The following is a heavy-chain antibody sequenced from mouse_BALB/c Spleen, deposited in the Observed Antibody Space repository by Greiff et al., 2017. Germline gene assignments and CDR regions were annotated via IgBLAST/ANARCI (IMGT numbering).Heavy chain of an antibody. Sequence: VQLQQSGAELAKPGASVKMSCKASGYTFTSYWMHWVKQRPGQGLEWIGYINPSTGYTEYNQKFKDKATLTADKSSSTAYMQLSSLTSEDSAVYYCARGVPAMDYWGQGTSVTVSS. CDR2: INPSTGYT. J-gene: IGHJ4*01. CDR3: ARGVPAMDY. D-gene: IGHD6-1*01. V-gene: IGHV1-7*01. CDR1: GYTFTSYW.